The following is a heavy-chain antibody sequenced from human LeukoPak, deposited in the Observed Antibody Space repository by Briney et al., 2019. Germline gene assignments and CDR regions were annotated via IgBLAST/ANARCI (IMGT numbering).Heavy chain of an antibody. J-gene: IGHJ4*02. V-gene: IGHV3-23*01. D-gene: IGHD4-17*01. CDR3: AKDSAGWAGDYDYFDY. CDR1: GFTFSTYA. Sequence: GGSLRLSCAASGFTFSTYAMSWVRQAPGKGLKWVSAISGSGGSTYYADSVKGRFTLSRDNSKNTLYLQMNSLRAEDTAVYYCAKDSAGWAGDYDYFDYWGQGTLVTVSS. CDR2: ISGSGGST.